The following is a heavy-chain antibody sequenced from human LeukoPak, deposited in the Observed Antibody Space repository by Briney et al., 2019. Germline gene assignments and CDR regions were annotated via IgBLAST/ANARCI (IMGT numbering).Heavy chain of an antibody. CDR3: ARVWFGGQKD. CDR1: GFTVSSNY. D-gene: IGHD3-10*01. CDR2: IYSDGTT. J-gene: IGHJ4*02. V-gene: IGHV3-53*01. Sequence: GGSLRLSCAASGFTVSSNYMTWVRQAPGKGLEWVSVIYSDGTTYYADSVKGRFTISRDNAKNSLYLQMNSLRAEDTALYYCARVWFGGQKDWGQGTLVTVSS.